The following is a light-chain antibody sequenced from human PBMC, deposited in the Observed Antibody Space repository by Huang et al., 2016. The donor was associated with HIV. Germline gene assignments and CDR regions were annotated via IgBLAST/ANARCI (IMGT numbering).Light chain of an antibody. J-gene: IGKJ1*01. CDR3: QKYDSSPRT. CDR1: QDISNY. CDR2: GTS. V-gene: IGKV1-27*01. Sequence: DIQMTQSPSSLSASVGDRVTITYRASQDISNYLAWYQVKPGKVPRLLIHGTSTLQSGVPPRFSGSGSGTDFTLTISSLQPEDVGLYFCQKYDSSPRTFGQGTKVEIK.